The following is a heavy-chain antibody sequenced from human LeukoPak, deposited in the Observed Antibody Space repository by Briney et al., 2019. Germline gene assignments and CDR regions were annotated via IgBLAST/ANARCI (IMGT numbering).Heavy chain of an antibody. CDR2: ISGSGGRA. J-gene: IGHJ6*02. Sequence: PGGSLRLSCAASGFTFSSYAMSWVRQAPGKGLEWVSVISGSGGRASYADSVKGRFTISRDNSKNTLYLQMNSLRAEDTAVYYCAKREEWLDSYYYYGMDVWGQGTTVTVSS. V-gene: IGHV3-23*01. CDR3: AKREEWLDSYYYYGMDV. D-gene: IGHD6-19*01. CDR1: GFTFSSYA.